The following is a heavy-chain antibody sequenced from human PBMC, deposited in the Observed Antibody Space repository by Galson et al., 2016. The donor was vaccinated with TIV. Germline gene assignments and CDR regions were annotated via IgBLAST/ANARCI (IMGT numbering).Heavy chain of an antibody. J-gene: IGHJ6*03. D-gene: IGHD2-15*01. CDR3: ARDGVVYSSMDYFYYYYLDV. Sequence: SLRLSCAASGFTFDDYSMSWVRQAPGKGLEWVSGLNWLGNSADYADSVRGRFSIYRENGKNSLYLRMNSLRPEDTAIYYCARDGVVYSSMDYFYYYYLDVWGKGTTVTVSS. V-gene: IGHV3-20*04. CDR2: LNWLGNSA. CDR1: GFTFDDYS.